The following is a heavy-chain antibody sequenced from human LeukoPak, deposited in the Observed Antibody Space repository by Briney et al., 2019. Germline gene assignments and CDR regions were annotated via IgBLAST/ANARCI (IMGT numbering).Heavy chain of an antibody. Sequence: SQTLSLTCAVSGGSISSGGYSWSWIRQPPGKGLEWIGYIYHSGSTYYNPSLKSRVTISVGRSKNQFSLKLSSVTAADTAVYYCARAGYSYGYPKDAFDIWGQGTMVTVSS. CDR1: GGSISSGGYS. J-gene: IGHJ3*02. CDR3: ARAGYSYGYPKDAFDI. CDR2: IYHSGST. V-gene: IGHV4-30-2*01. D-gene: IGHD5-18*01.